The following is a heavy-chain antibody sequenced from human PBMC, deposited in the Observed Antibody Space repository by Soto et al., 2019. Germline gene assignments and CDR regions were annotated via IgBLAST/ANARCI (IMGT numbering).Heavy chain of an antibody. CDR1: GFTFSSYA. CDR2: ISGSGGST. CDR3: AKKGILTGYYRGGPLDY. Sequence: GGSLRLSCAASGFTFSSYAMSWVRQAPGKGLEWVSAISGSGGSTYYADSVKGRFTISRDNSKNTLYLQMNSLRAEDTAVYYCAKKGILTGYYRGGPLDYWGQRTLVTVSS. D-gene: IGHD3-9*01. V-gene: IGHV3-23*01. J-gene: IGHJ4*02.